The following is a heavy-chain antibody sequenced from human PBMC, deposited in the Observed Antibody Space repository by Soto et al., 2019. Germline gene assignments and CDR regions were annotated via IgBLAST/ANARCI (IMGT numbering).Heavy chain of an antibody. D-gene: IGHD6-13*01. CDR1: GYSFTIYC. Sequence: GESLKISCNGSGYSFTIYCIGWVLQMPGKGLEWMGIIYPGDSDTRYSPSFQGQVTISADKSISTAYLQWSSLKASDTAMYYCASSYSSPDNYYYYYGMDVWGQGTTVTVSS. CDR2: IYPGDSDT. J-gene: IGHJ6*02. V-gene: IGHV5-51*01. CDR3: ASSYSSPDNYYYYYGMDV.